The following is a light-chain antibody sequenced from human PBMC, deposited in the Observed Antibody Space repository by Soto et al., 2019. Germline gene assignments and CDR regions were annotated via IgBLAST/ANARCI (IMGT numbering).Light chain of an antibody. V-gene: IGLV1-40*01. J-gene: IGLJ1*01. CDR1: SSHIGAGYD. Sequence: QSVLTQPPSVSGTPGQRVSISCTGSSSHIGAGYDVHWYQQLPGTAPKLLIYGNSNRPSGVPDRFSGSKSGTSASLAITGLQAEDEADYYCPSYDSSLSGSYVFGTGTKVTVL. CDR2: GNS. CDR3: PSYDSSLSGSYV.